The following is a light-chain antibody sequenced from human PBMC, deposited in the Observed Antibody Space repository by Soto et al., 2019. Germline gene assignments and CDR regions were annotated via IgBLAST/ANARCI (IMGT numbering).Light chain of an antibody. Sequence: DIVMTQSPLSLTVTPGESASISCWSSQSLLHTNGYNYFDWYLQKPGQSPQLLIYLCSNRASGVPDRFSGRGSGTDFTLRISSVEADDVGVYYCMQALQTPRTFGQGTKLEIK. CDR2: LCS. CDR3: MQALQTPRT. CDR1: QSLLHTNGYNY. V-gene: IGKV2-28*01. J-gene: IGKJ2*01.